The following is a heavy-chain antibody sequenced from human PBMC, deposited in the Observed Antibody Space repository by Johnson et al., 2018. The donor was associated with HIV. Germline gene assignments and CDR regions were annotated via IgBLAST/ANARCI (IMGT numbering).Heavy chain of an antibody. J-gene: IGHJ3*02. D-gene: IGHD2-2*01. CDR1: GFTFGDYA. CDR3: TSDLSSIVVVPAAAI. V-gene: IGHV3-49*03. CDR2: IRSKAYGGTT. Sequence: VQLVESGGGLVQPGRSLRLSCTASGFTFGDYAMSWFRQAPGKGLEWVGFIRSKAYGGTTEYAASVKGRFTISRDDSKSIAYLQMNSLKTEDTAVYYCTSDLSSIVVVPAAAIWGQGTMVTVSS.